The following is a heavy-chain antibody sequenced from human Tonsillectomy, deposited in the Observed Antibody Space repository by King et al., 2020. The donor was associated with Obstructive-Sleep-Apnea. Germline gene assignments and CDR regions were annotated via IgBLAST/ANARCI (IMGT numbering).Heavy chain of an antibody. CDR3: ARIARIFWSGYSMGY. J-gene: IGHJ4*02. V-gene: IGHV5-10-1*03. D-gene: IGHD3-3*01. CDR2: IDPSDSYT. CDR1: VYNFTSYW. Sequence: VQLVQSGAEVKKPGESLRISCKGSVYNFTSYWISWVRQMPGKGLEWMGRIDPSDSYTNFSPSFQGHVTISTDKSISTAYLQWSSLKASDTAMYYCARIARIFWSGYSMGYWGQGTLVTVSS.